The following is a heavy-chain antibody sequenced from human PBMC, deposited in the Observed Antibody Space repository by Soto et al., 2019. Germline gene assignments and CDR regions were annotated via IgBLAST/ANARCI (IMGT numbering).Heavy chain of an antibody. CDR1: GFTVSSNH. D-gene: IGHD5-18*01. CDR3: AKDVRIQLWLLRDYYGMDV. Sequence: PGGSLRLSCAASGFTVSSNHMNWVRQAPGKGLEWVSVIYSGGNTLYADSVKGRFTISRDNSKNTLYLQMNSLRAEDTAVYYCAKDVRIQLWLLRDYYGMDVWGQGTTVTVSS. J-gene: IGHJ6*02. V-gene: IGHV3-66*01. CDR2: IYSGGNT.